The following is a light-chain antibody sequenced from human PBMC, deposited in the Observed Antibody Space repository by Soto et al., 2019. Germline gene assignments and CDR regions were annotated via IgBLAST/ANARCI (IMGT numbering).Light chain of an antibody. J-gene: IGKJ4*01. CDR1: ESISDY. Sequence: IQLTQSPSSLSASVGDRVTIACRASESISDYLNWYQHKPGEAPKVLVYSASTLRGGVPSRFSGTGSGTEFTLTFSSLQPEDVATYYCQQTFSNLLSFGGGTKVEIK. CDR3: QQTFSNLLS. V-gene: IGKV1-39*01. CDR2: SAS.